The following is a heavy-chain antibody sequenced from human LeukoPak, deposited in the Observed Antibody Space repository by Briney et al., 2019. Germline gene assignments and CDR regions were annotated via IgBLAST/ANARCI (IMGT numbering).Heavy chain of an antibody. J-gene: IGHJ3*02. CDR2: INPNSGGT. CDR1: GYTLTELS. D-gene: IGHD2-21*01. V-gene: IGHV1-2*02. CDR3: ARDRGVSILWCPDI. Sequence: GASVKVSCKVSGYTLTELSMHWVRQAPGKGLEWMGWINPNSGGTNYAQKFQGRVTMTRDTSISTAYMELSRLRSDDTAVYYCARDRGVSILWCPDIWGQGTMVTVSS.